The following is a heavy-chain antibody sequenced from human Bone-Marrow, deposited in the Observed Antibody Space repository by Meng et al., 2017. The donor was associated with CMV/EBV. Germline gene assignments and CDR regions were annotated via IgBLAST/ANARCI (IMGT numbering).Heavy chain of an antibody. CDR2: ISAYNGNT. CDR1: GYTFTNYG. D-gene: IGHD2-2*01. CDR3: ARDRGGYQPRRTWFDP. Sequence: ASVKVSCKASGYTFTNYGISWVRQAPGQGLEWMGWISAYNGNTDYAQKLQGRVTMTTDTPTSTAYMELRSLRSDDTAVYYCARDRGGYQPRRTWFDPWGEGTLVTFSS. J-gene: IGHJ5*02. V-gene: IGHV1-18*01.